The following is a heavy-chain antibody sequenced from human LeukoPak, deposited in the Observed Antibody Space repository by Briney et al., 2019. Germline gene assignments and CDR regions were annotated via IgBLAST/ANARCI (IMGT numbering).Heavy chain of an antibody. CDR2: ISGRGGNT. J-gene: IGHJ4*02. Sequence: GGSLRLSCGASGFTFSTYGMSWVRQAPGKGVEWVSAISGRGGNTYYADSVKGRFTISRDNSKNTLYLQMNSLRAEDTAVYYCARENSGYCGSTSCYAFDYWGQGTLVTVSS. D-gene: IGHD2-2*01. CDR3: ARENSGYCGSTSCYAFDY. V-gene: IGHV3-23*01. CDR1: GFTFSTYG.